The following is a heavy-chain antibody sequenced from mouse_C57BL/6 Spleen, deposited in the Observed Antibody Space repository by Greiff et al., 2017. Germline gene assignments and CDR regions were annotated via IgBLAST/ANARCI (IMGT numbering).Heavy chain of an antibody. V-gene: IGHV5-4*01. Sequence: EVQRVESGGGLVKPGGSLKLSCAASGFTFSSYAMSWVRQTPEKRLEWVATISDGGSYTYYPANVKGRFTISRDNAKNNLYLQISHLKSEDTAMYYCAREGDGYSAWFADWGQGTLVTVSA. D-gene: IGHD2-3*01. CDR1: GFTFSSYA. CDR3: AREGDGYSAWFAD. CDR2: ISDGGSYT. J-gene: IGHJ3*01.